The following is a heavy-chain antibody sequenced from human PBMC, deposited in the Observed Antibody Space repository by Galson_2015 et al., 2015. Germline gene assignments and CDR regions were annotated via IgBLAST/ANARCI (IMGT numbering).Heavy chain of an antibody. V-gene: IGHV4-34*01. CDR2: INHSGSI. CDR1: GGSFSDYY. CDR3: ARWFPYYYDSRGSITCGCFDY. D-gene: IGHD3-22*01. J-gene: IGHJ4*02. Sequence: ATMSLTCAVYGGSFSDYYWCWLRPPPGKGLEGIGEINHSGSINYKQSLKSRFTISVDNSKNQFSLKLSSVTAEDTAVYYCARWFPYYYDSRGSITCGCFDYWGQGTLVTVSS.